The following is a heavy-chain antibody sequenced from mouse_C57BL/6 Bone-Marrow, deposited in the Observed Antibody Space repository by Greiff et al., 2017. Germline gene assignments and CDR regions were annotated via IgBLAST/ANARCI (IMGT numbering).Heavy chain of an antibody. CDR3: EGGYGNSYYFDY. Sequence: EVHLVESGAELVKPGASVKLSCTASGFNINDYYMHWVKQRTEQGLEGIGRIAPEDGETKYAPKFQGKATITAAPSSNTAYQQLSSLPSEDTAVYYCEGGYGNSYYFDYWGQGTTLTVSS. J-gene: IGHJ2*01. D-gene: IGHD2-1*01. CDR1: GFNINDYY. CDR2: IAPEDGET. V-gene: IGHV14-2*01.